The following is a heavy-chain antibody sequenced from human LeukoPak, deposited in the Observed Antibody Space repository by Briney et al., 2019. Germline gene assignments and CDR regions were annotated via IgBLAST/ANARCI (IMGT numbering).Heavy chain of an antibody. V-gene: IGHV4-34*01. D-gene: IGHD1-1*01. CDR1: GGSFSGYY. CDR2: INHSGST. Sequence: SETLSLTCAVYGGSFSGYYWSWIRQPPGKGLEWIGEINHSGSTNYNPSLKSRVTISVDTSKNQFSLKLSSVTAADTAVYYCARGTERSSRLAFDIWGQGTMVTISS. J-gene: IGHJ3*02. CDR3: ARGTERSSRLAFDI.